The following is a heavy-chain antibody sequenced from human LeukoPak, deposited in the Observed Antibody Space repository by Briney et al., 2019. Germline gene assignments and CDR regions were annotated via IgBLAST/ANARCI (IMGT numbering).Heavy chain of an antibody. CDR1: GLTFSSSS. Sequence: GGSLRLSCVVSGLTFSSSSMAWVRQAPGKGLEWVSSISSTSEYIFQKDSLKGRFTISRDNSKNSLYLQMNSLRSEDTALYYCATWAFYHSLDVWGQGTTVTVSS. CDR2: ISSTSEYI. D-gene: IGHD1-26*01. J-gene: IGHJ6*02. V-gene: IGHV3-21*04. CDR3: ATWAFYHSLDV.